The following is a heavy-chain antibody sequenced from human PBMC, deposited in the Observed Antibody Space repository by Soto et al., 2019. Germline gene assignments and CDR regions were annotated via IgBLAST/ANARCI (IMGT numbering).Heavy chain of an antibody. CDR1: GGSISSYY. Sequence: PSETLSLTCTVSGGSISSYYWSWIRQPPGKGLEWIGYIYYSGSTNYNPSLKSRVTISVDTSKNQFSLKLSSVTAADTAVYYCARRRGYCSGGSCLAWFDPWGQGTLVTVSS. D-gene: IGHD2-15*01. CDR3: ARRRGYCSGGSCLAWFDP. V-gene: IGHV4-59*08. CDR2: IYYSGST. J-gene: IGHJ5*02.